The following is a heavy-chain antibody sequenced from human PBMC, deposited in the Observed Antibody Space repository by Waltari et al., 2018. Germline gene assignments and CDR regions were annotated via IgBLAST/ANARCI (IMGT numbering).Heavy chain of an antibody. CDR3: ARGYSYGTRSIVAY. CDR1: GFTFSTSG. CDR2: ISYDGSDN. V-gene: IGHV3-30*03. J-gene: IGHJ4*02. D-gene: IGHD5-18*01. Sequence: QVQLLESGGGVVQPGRSLRLSCAASGFTFSTSGMHWVRQAPGQGLEWVAVISYDGSDNSYADSVKGRFTISRDNSKNTVYLQMNSLRAEDTAVYYCARGYSYGTRSIVAYWGQGTLVIVSS.